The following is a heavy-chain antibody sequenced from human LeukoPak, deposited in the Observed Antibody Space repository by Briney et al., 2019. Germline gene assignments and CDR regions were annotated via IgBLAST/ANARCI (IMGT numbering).Heavy chain of an antibody. CDR1: SGSFSGYY. Sequence: SETLSLTCAVYSGSFSGYYWSWIRQPPGKGLEWIGEINHSGSTNYNPSPKSRVTISVDTSKNQFSLKLSSVTAADTAVYYCARVVFWSGYPDYWGQGTLVTVSS. D-gene: IGHD3-3*01. J-gene: IGHJ4*02. CDR2: INHSGST. V-gene: IGHV4-34*01. CDR3: ARVVFWSGYPDY.